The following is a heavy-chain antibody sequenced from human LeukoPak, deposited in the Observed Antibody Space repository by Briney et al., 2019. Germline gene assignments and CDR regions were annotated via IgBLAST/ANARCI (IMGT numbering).Heavy chain of an antibody. V-gene: IGHV4-39*07. J-gene: IGHJ3*02. CDR2: IYYDGST. CDR3: ASTTYYYDSSGSVDAFDI. Sequence: SEILSLTCSVSGDSISRSSYYWGWIRQPPGEGLEWIGTIYYDGSTYHNPSLKSRVTISVDTSKNQFSLKLSSVTAADTAVYYCASTTYYYDSSGSVDAFDIWGQGTMVTVSS. D-gene: IGHD3-22*01. CDR1: GDSISRSSYY.